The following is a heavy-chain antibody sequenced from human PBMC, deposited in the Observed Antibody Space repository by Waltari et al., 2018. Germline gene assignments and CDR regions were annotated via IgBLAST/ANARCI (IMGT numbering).Heavy chain of an antibody. J-gene: IGHJ4*02. Sequence: EVQVVESGGGLVQPGGSLRLSCAASGFTFSDYWMDWVRQAPGKGLEWVANRNHDGSAKHYVGSLKGRVTVSRDNAKNSLYLQINSLRAEDTAVYYCSNSLNYWGQGTLVTVSS. CDR2: RNHDGSAK. CDR3: SNSLNY. V-gene: IGHV3-7*01. CDR1: GFTFSDYW.